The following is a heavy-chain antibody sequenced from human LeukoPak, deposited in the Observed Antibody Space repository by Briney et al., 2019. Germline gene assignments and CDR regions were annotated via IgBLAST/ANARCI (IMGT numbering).Heavy chain of an antibody. CDR3: ARDHSCGGDCYSPDYFDY. J-gene: IGHJ4*02. CDR1: GFTFSSYT. CDR2: ISSRSSYI. V-gene: IGHV3-21*01. D-gene: IGHD2-21*02. Sequence: GGSLRLSCAASGFTFSSYTMNWVRQAPGKGLEWVSSISSRSSYIYYADSVKGRFTISRDNAKNSLYLQMISLWAEDTAVYYCARDHSCGGDCYSPDYFDYWGQGTLVTVSS.